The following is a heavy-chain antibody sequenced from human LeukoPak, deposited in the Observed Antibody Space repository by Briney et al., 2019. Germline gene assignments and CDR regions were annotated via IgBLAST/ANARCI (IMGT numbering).Heavy chain of an antibody. V-gene: IGHV1-69*13. Sequence: ASVKVSCKASGGDFSTYTINWVRQAPGQGLEWMGGIIPIFHTANYAHKFQGRVTITADESARTAYTELSSLGSDDTAVYYCARDHDSNVYYAQFAYWGQGTLVTVSS. J-gene: IGHJ4*02. CDR2: IIPIFHTA. CDR1: GGDFSTYT. CDR3: ARDHDSNVYYAQFAY. D-gene: IGHD3-22*01.